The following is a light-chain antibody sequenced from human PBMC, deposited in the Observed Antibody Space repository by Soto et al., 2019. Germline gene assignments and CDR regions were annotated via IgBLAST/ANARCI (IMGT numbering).Light chain of an antibody. CDR1: HDIYNY. CDR3: QQSHNLPLS. V-gene: IGKV1-33*01. CDR2: DAS. Sequence: DIQMTQSPSSLSASVGDRVTITCQATHDIYNYLNWYQQKPGKAPELLIYDASNLERGVPSRFNGSGSETDVTLAISSLQPEDIATYYRQQSHNLPLSFGGGTKVQFK. J-gene: IGKJ4*02.